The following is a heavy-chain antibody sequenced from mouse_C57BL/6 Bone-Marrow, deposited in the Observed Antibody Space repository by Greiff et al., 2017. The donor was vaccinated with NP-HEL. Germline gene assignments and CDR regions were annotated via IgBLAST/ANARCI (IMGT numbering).Heavy chain of an antibody. Sequence: VQLQQSGAELVRPFSSVHLSCPASGFNIKDYYMHWVKQRPEQGLEWIGRIDPEDGDTDYAPKFQGKATMTADTSSNTAYLQLSSLTSEDTAVYYCTTRLTEGDYWGQGTTLTVSS. CDR1: GFNIKDYY. CDR2: IDPEDGDT. J-gene: IGHJ2*01. CDR3: TTRLTEGDY. D-gene: IGHD4-1*01. V-gene: IGHV14-1*01.